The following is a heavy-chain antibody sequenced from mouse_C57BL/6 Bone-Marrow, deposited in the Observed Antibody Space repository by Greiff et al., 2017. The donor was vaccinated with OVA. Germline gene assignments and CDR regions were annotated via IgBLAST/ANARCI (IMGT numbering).Heavy chain of an antibody. CDR3: AIQKLRY. V-gene: IGHV1-74*01. Sequence: QVAMRQPVAELVKPGASVKVSCKASGYTFTTSCMHWVKQRPGQGLEWIGRIHPSDSDTNYNQKFRGKATLTVDKSSSTAYMQLSSLTSEDSAVYYCAIQKLRYWGQGTTLTVSS. CDR1: GYTFTTSC. J-gene: IGHJ2*01. CDR2: IHPSDSDT.